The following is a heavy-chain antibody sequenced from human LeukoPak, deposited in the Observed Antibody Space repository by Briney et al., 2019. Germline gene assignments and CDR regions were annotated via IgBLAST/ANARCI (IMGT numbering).Heavy chain of an antibody. Sequence: PSETLSLTCAVHGGSFSGYYWSWIRQPPGKGLEWIGEINHSGSTNYNPSLKSRVTISVDTSKNQFSLKLSSVTAADTAVYYCARVGYNWNSGYWGQGTLVTVSS. J-gene: IGHJ4*02. D-gene: IGHD1-7*01. V-gene: IGHV4-34*01. CDR3: ARVGYNWNSGY. CDR2: INHSGST. CDR1: GGSFSGYY.